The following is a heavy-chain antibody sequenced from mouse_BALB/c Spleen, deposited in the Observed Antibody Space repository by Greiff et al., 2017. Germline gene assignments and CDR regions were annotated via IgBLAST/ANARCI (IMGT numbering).Heavy chain of an antibody. D-gene: IGHD2-13*01. V-gene: IGHV1-18*01. CDR1: GYTFTDYN. Sequence: EVQRVESGPELVKPGASVKIPCKASGYTFTDYNMDWVKQSHGKSLEWIGDINPNNGGTIYNQKFKGKATLTVDKSSSTAYMELRSLTSEDTAVYYCARSDYDAMDYWGQGTSVTVSS. J-gene: IGHJ4*01. CDR3: ARSDYDAMDY. CDR2: INPNNGGT.